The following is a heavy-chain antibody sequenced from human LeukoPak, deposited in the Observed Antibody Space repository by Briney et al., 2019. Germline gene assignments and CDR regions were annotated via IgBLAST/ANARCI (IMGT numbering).Heavy chain of an antibody. CDR1: GLTFSSYA. D-gene: IGHD6-13*01. V-gene: IGHV3-23*01. Sequence: GGSLRLSCTASGLTFSSYAMSGVPQAPGKGLEWVSGISGNGGGTYCADSVKGRLTISRDNSKNTLYLQMNSLRVGDTAVYYCAKSFGYSRSWFDNWGQGTLVTVSS. CDR3: AKSFGYSRSWFDN. CDR2: ISGNGGGT. J-gene: IGHJ4*02.